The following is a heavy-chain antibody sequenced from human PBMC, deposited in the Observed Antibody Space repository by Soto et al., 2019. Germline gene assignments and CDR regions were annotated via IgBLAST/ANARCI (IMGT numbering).Heavy chain of an antibody. CDR2: INPNSGGT. CDR1: GYTFTGYY. D-gene: IGHD3-3*01. Sequence: ASVKVSCKASGYTFTGYYMHWVRQAPGQGLEWMGWINPNSGGTNYAQKFQGWVTMTRDTSISTAYMELSRLRSDDTAVYYCARTVPTYYDFWSGYYDYYGMDVWGQGTTVTVSS. J-gene: IGHJ6*02. CDR3: ARTVPTYYDFWSGYYDYYGMDV. V-gene: IGHV1-2*04.